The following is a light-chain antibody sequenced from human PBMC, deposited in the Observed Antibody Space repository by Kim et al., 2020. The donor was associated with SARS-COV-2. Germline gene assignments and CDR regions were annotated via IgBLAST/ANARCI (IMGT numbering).Light chain of an antibody. CDR3: AAWDDSLNAWV. CDR1: SSNIGSNT. CDR2: NNN. Sequence: GQRVTISCSGSSSNIGSNTVNWYQQLPGTAPKLLIYNNNQRPSGVPDRFSGSKSGTSASLAISGLQSGDEADYYCAAWDDSLNAWVFGGETKLTVL. J-gene: IGLJ3*02. V-gene: IGLV1-44*01.